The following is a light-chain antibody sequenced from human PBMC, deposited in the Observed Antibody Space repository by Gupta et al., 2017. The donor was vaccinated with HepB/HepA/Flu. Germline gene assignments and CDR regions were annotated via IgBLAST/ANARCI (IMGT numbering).Light chain of an antibody. CDR3: GTWDSSLSAWV. CDR2: DKN. Sequence: QSLLPQPPSVSAAPGQKVTISSSGSSSNIGNNYVPWSQQLPGTAPKLLIYDKNKRPSGIPDRFSGSKSGTSATLGITGLQTGDEADYYCGTWDSSLSAWVFGGGTKLTVL. J-gene: IGLJ3*02. CDR1: SSNIGNNY. V-gene: IGLV1-51*01.